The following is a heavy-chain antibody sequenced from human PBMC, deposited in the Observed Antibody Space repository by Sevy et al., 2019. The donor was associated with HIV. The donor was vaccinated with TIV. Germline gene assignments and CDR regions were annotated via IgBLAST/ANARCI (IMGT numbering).Heavy chain of an antibody. V-gene: IGHV1-18*01. CDR3: ARDPYETYNWNLNY. D-gene: IGHD1-7*01. CDR1: GYTFTSYG. Sequence: ASVKVSCKASGYTFTSYGISWVRQAPGQGLEWMGWISAYNGNTNYPQKLQGRVTMTTDTSTSTAYMELRSLRSDDTAVYYCARDPYETYNWNLNYWGQGTLVTVSS. J-gene: IGHJ4*02. CDR2: ISAYNGNT.